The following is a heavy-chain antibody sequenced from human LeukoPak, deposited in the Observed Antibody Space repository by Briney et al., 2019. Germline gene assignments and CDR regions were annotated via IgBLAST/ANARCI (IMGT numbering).Heavy chain of an antibody. J-gene: IGHJ5*02. CDR3: AGGGVDTTMTSA. CDR2: IYYSGST. Sequence: SETLSLTCTVSGGSISSYYWSWIRQPPGKRLEWIGYIYYSGSTDYNPSLKSRVTISLDTSKNQFSLKLSSVTAADTAVYFCAGGGVDTTMTSAWGQGTLVTVSS. CDR1: GGSISSYY. V-gene: IGHV4-59*01. D-gene: IGHD5-18*01.